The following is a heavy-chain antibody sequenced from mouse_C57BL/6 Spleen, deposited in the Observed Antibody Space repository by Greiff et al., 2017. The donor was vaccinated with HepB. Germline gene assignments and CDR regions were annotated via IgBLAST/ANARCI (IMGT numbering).Heavy chain of an antibody. J-gene: IGHJ3*01. V-gene: IGHV2-5*01. D-gene: IGHD1-3*01. CDR3: AKESSDESGAWFAY. CDR1: GFSLTSYG. Sequence: VQLQQSGPGLVQPSQSLSITCTVSGFSLTSYGVHWVRQSPGKGLEWLGVIWRGGSTDYNAAFMSRLSITKDNSKSHVSFKMNSLQADDTAISSWAKESSDESGAWFAYWGQGTLVTVSA. CDR2: IWRGGST.